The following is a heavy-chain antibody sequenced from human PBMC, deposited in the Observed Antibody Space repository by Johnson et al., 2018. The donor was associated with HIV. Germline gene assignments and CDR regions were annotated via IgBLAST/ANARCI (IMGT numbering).Heavy chain of an antibody. Sequence: QVKLVESGGGVVQPGKSLRLSCAASGFTFSSYAMHWVRQAPGKGLEWVAVISYDGSNKYYADSVKGRFTISRDNSKNTLYLQMNSLRVEDTALYYCMVAPRPGDVFDIWGQGTMVVVSS. CDR1: GFTFSSYA. D-gene: IGHD2-8*01. V-gene: IGHV3-30-3*01. J-gene: IGHJ3*02. CDR3: MVAPRPGDVFDI. CDR2: ISYDGSNK.